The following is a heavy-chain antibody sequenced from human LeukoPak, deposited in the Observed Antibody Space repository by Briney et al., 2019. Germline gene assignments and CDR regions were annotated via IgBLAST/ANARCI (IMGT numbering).Heavy chain of an antibody. V-gene: IGHV3-53*01. J-gene: IGHJ4*02. CDR3: AKVSECCGHGYFDY. D-gene: IGHD2-21*01. Sequence: GGSLRLSGSGSGFTVSSNYMSWVRPAPGKGLEWVSVIYSGGTTYSPDSVNGRFTISGNNSKNTLYLQMTSLRAEDTAVYYCAKVSECCGHGYFDYWGQGTLVTVSS. CDR2: IYSGGTT. CDR1: GFTVSSNY.